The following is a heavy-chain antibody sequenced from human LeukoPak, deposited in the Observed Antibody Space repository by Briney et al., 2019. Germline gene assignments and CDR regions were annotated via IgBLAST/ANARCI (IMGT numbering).Heavy chain of an antibody. CDR2: ISGSGAST. V-gene: IGHV3-23*01. CDR3: AKDVGKWESLHFFDY. J-gene: IGHJ4*02. Sequence: GGSLRLSCLTSGFTFSTNAMSWVRQAPGKGLEWISGISGSGASTYYADSVTGRFTFSRDNSRNTLYLQMNSLRGDDTAVYYCAKDVGKWESLHFFDYWGQGTLVTVSS. D-gene: IGHD1-26*01. CDR1: GFTFSTNA.